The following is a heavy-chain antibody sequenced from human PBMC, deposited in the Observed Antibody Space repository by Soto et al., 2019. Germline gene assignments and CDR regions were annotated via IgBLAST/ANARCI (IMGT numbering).Heavy chain of an antibody. CDR1: GFSLSTRGMR. D-gene: IGHD3-10*01. CDR3: ARHYFGSGSYFDY. CDR2: IDWDDDK. Sequence: SGPPLTNPTQTLILTCPLSGFSLSTRGMRMGWVRQPPGKALEWLARIDWDDDKFYSTSLRPRLTISKDTSRNRVVLTMTNMDTVDTATYYCARHYFGSGSYFDYWGQGALVPVS. J-gene: IGHJ4*02. V-gene: IGHV2-70*04.